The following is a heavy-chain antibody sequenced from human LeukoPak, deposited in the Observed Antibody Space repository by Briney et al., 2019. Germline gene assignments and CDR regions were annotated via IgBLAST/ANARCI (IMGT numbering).Heavy chain of an antibody. CDR1: VGTFSSYA. J-gene: IGHJ6*03. CDR3: ARGEYSSSAYYYYYYMDV. D-gene: IGHD6-6*01. CDR2: IIPIFGTA. Sequence: SVKVSCKASVGTFSSYAISWVRQAPGQGLEWMGGIIPIFGTANYAQKFQGRVTITTDESTSTAYMELSSLRSEDTAVYYCARGEYSSSAYYYYYYMDVWGKGTTVAVSS. V-gene: IGHV1-69*05.